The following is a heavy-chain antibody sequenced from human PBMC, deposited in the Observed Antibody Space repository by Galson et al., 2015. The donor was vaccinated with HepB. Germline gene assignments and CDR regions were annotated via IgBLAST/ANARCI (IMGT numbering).Heavy chain of an antibody. Sequence: SVKVSCKASGGTFSSYAISWVRQAPGQGLEWMGRIIPILGIANYAQKFQGRVTITADKSTSTAYMELSSLRSEDTAVYYCARVGEICSGSHCPFDYWGQGTLVTVSS. V-gene: IGHV1-69*04. J-gene: IGHJ4*02. CDR3: ARVGEICSGSHCPFDY. CDR1: GGTFSSYA. D-gene: IGHD6-19*01. CDR2: IIPILGIA.